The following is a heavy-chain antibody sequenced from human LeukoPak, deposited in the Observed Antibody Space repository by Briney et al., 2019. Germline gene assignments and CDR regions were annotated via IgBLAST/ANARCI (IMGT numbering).Heavy chain of an antibody. V-gene: IGHV4-39*07. J-gene: IGHJ4*02. CDR1: GGSISSSSYY. Sequence: SETLSLTCTVSGGSISSSSYYWGWIRQPPGKGLEWIGSIYYSGSTYYNPSLKSRVTISVDTSKNQFSLKLSSVTAADTAVYYCARESTALWFGEFDYWGQGTLVTVSS. CDR2: IYYSGST. D-gene: IGHD3-10*01. CDR3: ARESTALWFGEFDY.